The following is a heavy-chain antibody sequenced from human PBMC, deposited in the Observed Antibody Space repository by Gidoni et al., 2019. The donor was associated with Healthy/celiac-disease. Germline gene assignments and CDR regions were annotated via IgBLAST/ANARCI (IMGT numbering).Heavy chain of an antibody. V-gene: IGHV3-74*01. D-gene: IGHD3-22*01. J-gene: IGHJ6*02. CDR2: MNSDGSST. CDR1: GFTFSSSW. CDR3: ARDPHYYDSSGYYPYYYYYYGMDV. Sequence: EVQLVESGGGLVQPGGSLRLSCAASGFTFSSSWLHWVRQAPGKGLVGVSRMNSDGSSTSYADSVKGRFTISRDNAKNTLYLQMNSLRAEDTAVYYCARDPHYYDSSGYYPYYYYYYGMDVWGQGTTVTVSS.